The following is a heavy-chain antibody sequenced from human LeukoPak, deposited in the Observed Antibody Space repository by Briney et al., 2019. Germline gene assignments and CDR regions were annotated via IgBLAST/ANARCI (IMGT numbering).Heavy chain of an antibody. J-gene: IGHJ4*02. CDR2: IYYSGST. CDR3: ARLAAAGIDY. D-gene: IGHD6-13*01. Sequence: EGIGYIYYSGSTYYNPSLKSRVTISVDTSKNQFSLKLSSVTAADTAVYYCARLAAAGIDYWGQGTLVTVSS. V-gene: IGHV4-31*02.